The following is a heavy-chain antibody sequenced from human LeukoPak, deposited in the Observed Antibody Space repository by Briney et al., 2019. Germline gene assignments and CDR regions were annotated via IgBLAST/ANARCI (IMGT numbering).Heavy chain of an antibody. J-gene: IGHJ4*02. Sequence: FHTLSLTCTVFGGPISSGGLSWTWIRQPPGKGLEWIGYIYHSGSTYYIPSLKSRVTISVDRSKNQFSLKLSSVTAADTAVYYCAREFGARFDYWGQGTLVTVSS. CDR1: GGPISSGGLS. V-gene: IGHV4-30-2*01. CDR2: IYHSGST. CDR3: AREFGARFDY. D-gene: IGHD3-10*01.